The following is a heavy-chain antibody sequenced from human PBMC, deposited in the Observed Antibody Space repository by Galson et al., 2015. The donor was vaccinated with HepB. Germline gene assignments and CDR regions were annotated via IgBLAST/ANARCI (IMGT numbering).Heavy chain of an antibody. J-gene: IGHJ6*02. CDR1: GYRFNGYG. D-gene: IGHD6-6*01. CDR3: ARDSTSSDFGLYYYNGMDG. Sequence: QSGAEVKKPGASVKVSCKASGYRFNGYGISWVRQAPGQGLEWMGWISGYNDKTDFAQKFQGRVTMTTDTSTSTAFMELRSLKSDDTAVYYCARDSTSSDFGLYYYNGMDGWGQGTTVTVSS. V-gene: IGHV1-18*01. CDR2: ISGYNDKT.